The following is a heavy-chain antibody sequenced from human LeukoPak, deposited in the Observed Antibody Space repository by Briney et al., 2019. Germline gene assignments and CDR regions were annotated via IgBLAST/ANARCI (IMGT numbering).Heavy chain of an antibody. CDR1: GYTFTSYD. CDR2: MNPNSGNT. Sequence: ASVKVSCKASGYTFTSYDINWVRQATGQGLEWMGWMNPNSGNTGYAQKFQGRVTMTRNTSISTAYMELSSLRSEDTAVYYCARGTYLFLTGDHSERYFNYWGQGTLVTVSS. CDR3: ARGTYLFLTGDHSERYFNY. D-gene: IGHD7-27*01. J-gene: IGHJ4*02. V-gene: IGHV1-8*01.